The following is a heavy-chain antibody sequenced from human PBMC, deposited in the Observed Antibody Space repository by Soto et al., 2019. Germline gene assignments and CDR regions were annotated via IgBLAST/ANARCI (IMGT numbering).Heavy chain of an antibody. J-gene: IGHJ5*02. CDR3: AKVFEKLHSTSIAAAGRRWFDP. CDR1: GFTFSSYG. CDR2: ISYDGSNK. D-gene: IGHD6-13*01. V-gene: IGHV3-30*18. Sequence: QVQLVESGGGVVQPGRSLRLSCAASGFTFSSYGMHWVRQAPGKGLEWVAVISYDGSNKYYADSVKGRFTISRDNSKKTRYLQMNSLRAEDTAVYYCAKVFEKLHSTSIAAAGRRWFDPWGQGTLVTVSS.